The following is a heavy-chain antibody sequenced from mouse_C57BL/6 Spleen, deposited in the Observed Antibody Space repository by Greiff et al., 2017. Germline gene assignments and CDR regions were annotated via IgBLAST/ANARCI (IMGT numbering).Heavy chain of an antibody. CDR2: IDPSASYT. J-gene: IGHJ4*01. CDR3: ARGGITTGYYAMDY. D-gene: IGHD2-4*01. Sequence: VQLQQPGAELVMPGASVKLSCKASGYTFTSYWMHWVKQRPGQGLEWIGEIDPSASYTNYNQKFKGKSTLTVDKSSSTAYMQLSSLTSEDSAVYYCARGGITTGYYAMDYWGQGTSVTVSS. CDR1: GYTFTSYW. V-gene: IGHV1-69*01.